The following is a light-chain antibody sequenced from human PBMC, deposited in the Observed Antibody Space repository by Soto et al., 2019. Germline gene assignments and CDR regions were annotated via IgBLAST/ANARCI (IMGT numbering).Light chain of an antibody. Sequence: GDRVTITCRASQSISSWLAWYQQKPGKAPKLPIYDASSLESGVPSRFSGSGSGTEFTLTISSLQPDDFATYYCQQYNSYWTFGQGTKV. V-gene: IGKV1-5*01. CDR1: QSISSW. J-gene: IGKJ1*01. CDR2: DAS. CDR3: QQYNSYWT.